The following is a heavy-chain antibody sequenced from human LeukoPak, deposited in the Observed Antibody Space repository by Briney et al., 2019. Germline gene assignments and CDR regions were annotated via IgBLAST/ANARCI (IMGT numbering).Heavy chain of an antibody. J-gene: IGHJ6*02. D-gene: IGHD3-10*01. CDR2: MNPNSGNT. CDR1: GYTFTSYD. CDR3: ARGDIGYGSGSYYQEYGMDV. V-gene: IGHV1-8*01. Sequence: ASVTVSCKASGYTFTSYDINWVRQATRQGLEWMGWMNPNSGNTGYAQKFQGRVTMTRNTSISTAYMELSSLRSEDTAVYYCARGDIGYGSGSYYQEYGMDVWGQGTTVTVSS.